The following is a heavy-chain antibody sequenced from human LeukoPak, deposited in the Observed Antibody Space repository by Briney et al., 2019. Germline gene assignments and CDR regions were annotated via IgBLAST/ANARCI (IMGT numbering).Heavy chain of an antibody. D-gene: IGHD1-14*01. CDR1: GFTFSTYG. J-gene: IGHJ4*02. CDR3: VKDNPLDY. Sequence: GGSLRLSCAASGFTFSTYGMHWVRQAPGKGLDWVAFIRYDGSNKYYADSVKGRFTISRDNSKNTLYLHINSLRPEDTAVYYCVKDNPLDYWGQGTLVIVSS. V-gene: IGHV3-30*02. CDR2: IRYDGSNK.